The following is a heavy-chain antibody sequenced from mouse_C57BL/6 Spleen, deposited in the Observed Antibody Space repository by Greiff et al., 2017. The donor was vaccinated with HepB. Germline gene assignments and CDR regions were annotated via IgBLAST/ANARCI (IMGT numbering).Heavy chain of an antibody. D-gene: IGHD2-3*01. J-gene: IGHJ3*01. V-gene: IGHV1-15*01. Sequence: VQLQQSGAELVRPGASVTLSCKASGYTFTDYEMHWVKQTPVHGLEWIGAIDPETGGTAYNQKFKGKAILTADKSSSTAYMELRSLTSEDSAVYYCTRKGLLGGFAYWGQGTLVTVAA. CDR2: IDPETGGT. CDR3: TRKGLLGGFAY. CDR1: GYTFTDYE.